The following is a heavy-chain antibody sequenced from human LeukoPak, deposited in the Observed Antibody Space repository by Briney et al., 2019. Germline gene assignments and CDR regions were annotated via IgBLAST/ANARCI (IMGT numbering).Heavy chain of an antibody. D-gene: IGHD1-26*01. V-gene: IGHV3-30-3*01. Sequence: GRSLRLSCAASGFTFSSYAMHWVRQAPGKGLEWVAVISYDGSNKYYQDSVKGRFTISRDNSKNTLYLQMNSLRAEDTAVYYCARDGQWEILDYWGQGTLVTVSS. CDR2: ISYDGSNK. CDR1: GFTFSSYA. CDR3: ARDGQWEILDY. J-gene: IGHJ4*02.